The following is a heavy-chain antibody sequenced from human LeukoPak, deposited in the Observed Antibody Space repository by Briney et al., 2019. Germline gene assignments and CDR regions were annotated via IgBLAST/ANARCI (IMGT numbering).Heavy chain of an antibody. CDR1: GGSISSSSYY. CDR3: ARRGSSSWYGLDP. Sequence: SETLSLTCTVSGGSISSSSYYWGWIRQPPGKGLEWIGSIYYSGSTYYNPSLKSRVTISVDTSKNQFSLKLSSVTAADTAVYYCARRGSSSWYGLDPWGQGTLDTVSS. J-gene: IGHJ5*02. D-gene: IGHD6-13*01. CDR2: IYYSGST. V-gene: IGHV4-39*01.